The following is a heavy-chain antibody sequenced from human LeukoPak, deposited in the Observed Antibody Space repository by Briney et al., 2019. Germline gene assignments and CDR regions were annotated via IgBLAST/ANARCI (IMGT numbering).Heavy chain of an antibody. CDR1: GGTFSSYA. Sequence: SVKVSCKASGGTFSSYAISWVRQAPGQGLEWMGRIIPILGIANYAQKLQGRVTMTTDTSTSTAYMELRSLRSDDTAVYYCARDTARFSRLPDYWGQGTLVTVSS. J-gene: IGHJ4*02. CDR2: IIPILGIA. CDR3: ARDTARFSRLPDY. V-gene: IGHV1-69*04. D-gene: IGHD3-16*01.